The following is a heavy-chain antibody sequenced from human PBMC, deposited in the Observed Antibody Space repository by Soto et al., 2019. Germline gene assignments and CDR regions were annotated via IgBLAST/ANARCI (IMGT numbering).Heavy chain of an antibody. CDR3: AKDTSRTGIAAAGIVGYFGY. V-gene: IGHV3-9*01. Sequence: VQLVESGGGLVQPGRSLRLSCAASGFTFDDYAMHWVRPAPGKGLEWVSGISWNSGSIGYADSVKGRFTISRDNAKNSLYLQMNRLRAEDTALYYCAKDTSRTGIAAAGIVGYFGYWGQGTLVTVSS. CDR1: GFTFDDYA. J-gene: IGHJ4*02. CDR2: ISWNSGSI. D-gene: IGHD6-13*01.